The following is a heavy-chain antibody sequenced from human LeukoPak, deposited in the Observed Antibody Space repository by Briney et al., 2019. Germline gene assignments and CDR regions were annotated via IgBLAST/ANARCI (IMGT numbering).Heavy chain of an antibody. CDR1: GFTFSSYA. CDR3: AKDRRPTYYDDSSGYYFRDAFNM. D-gene: IGHD3-22*01. CDR2: ISGSGGST. V-gene: IGHV3-23*01. J-gene: IGHJ3*02. Sequence: GGSLRLSCAASGFTFSSYAMSWVRQAPGKGLEWVSAISGSGGSTYYADSVKGRFTISRDNSKNTLYLQMNSLRAEDTAVYYCAKDRRPTYYDDSSGYYFRDAFNMWGQGTMVTVSS.